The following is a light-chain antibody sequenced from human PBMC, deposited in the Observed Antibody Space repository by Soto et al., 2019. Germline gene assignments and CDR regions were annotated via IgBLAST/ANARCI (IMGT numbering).Light chain of an antibody. J-gene: IGKJ2*01. CDR1: QTVSTNF. V-gene: IGKV3-20*01. CDR3: QLYGNSPRYT. CDR2: GAS. Sequence: EIVLTQSPGTLSLSPGERATLSCRANQTVSTNFLAWYQQKPGQAPRLLIHGASGRASGIPDRFSGSGSGTDFTLTISRLEAADFAVYYCQLYGNSPRYTFGQGTKLEIK.